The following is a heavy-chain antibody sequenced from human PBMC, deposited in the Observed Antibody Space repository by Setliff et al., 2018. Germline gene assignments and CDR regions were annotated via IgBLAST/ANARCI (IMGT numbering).Heavy chain of an antibody. Sequence: ASVKVSCKASGYTFTGYYMHWVRQAPGQGLEWMGWMNPSGGSTSYAQKFQGRVTMTRDTSTSTVYMELSSLRSEDTAVYYCARDQGSGYAYYFDYWGQGTLVTVSS. D-gene: IGHD5-12*01. J-gene: IGHJ4*02. V-gene: IGHV1-46*01. CDR2: MNPSGGST. CDR1: GYTFTGYY. CDR3: ARDQGSGYAYYFDY.